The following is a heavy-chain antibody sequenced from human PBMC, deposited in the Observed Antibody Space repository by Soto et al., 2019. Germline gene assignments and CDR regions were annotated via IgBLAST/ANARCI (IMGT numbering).Heavy chain of an antibody. CDR3: AKDLGGTGGCDY. V-gene: IGHV3-30*18. CDR1: GFTFSTYG. CDR2: ISYDGSNK. D-gene: IGHD3-16*01. J-gene: IGHJ4*02. Sequence: SLRLSCAASGFTFSTYGIHWVRQAPGKGLEWVAVISYDGSNKYYADSVKGRFAISRDNSKNTLYLQMNSLRAEDTAVYYCAKDLGGTGGCDYWGQGTLVTVSS.